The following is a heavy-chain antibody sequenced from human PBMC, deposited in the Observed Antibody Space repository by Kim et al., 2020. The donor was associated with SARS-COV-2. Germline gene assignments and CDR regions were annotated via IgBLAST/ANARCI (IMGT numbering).Heavy chain of an antibody. CDR1: GFTFSDYY. D-gene: IGHD6-6*01. Sequence: GGSLRLSCAASGFTFSDYYMSWIRQAPGKGLEWVSYISSSGSTIYYADSVKGRFTISRDNAKNSLYLQMNSLRAEDTAVYYCATSGSSSDYYYYYMDVWGKGTTVTVSS. V-gene: IGHV3-11*01. J-gene: IGHJ6*03. CDR2: ISSSGSTI. CDR3: ATSGSSSDYYYYYMDV.